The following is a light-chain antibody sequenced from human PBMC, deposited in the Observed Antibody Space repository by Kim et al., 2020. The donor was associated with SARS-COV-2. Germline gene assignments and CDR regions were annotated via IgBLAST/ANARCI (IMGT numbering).Light chain of an antibody. CDR1: QSVSSNF. CDR3: QQYATSPET. Sequence: ENVLTQSPGTLPLSPGERATLSCRASQSVSSNFLAWYQQKAGQASRLLIYSASSRASGIPDRFSGSGSGTDFTLTISTLEPEDFAVYYCQQYATSPETFGQGTKVDIK. V-gene: IGKV3-20*01. J-gene: IGKJ1*01. CDR2: SAS.